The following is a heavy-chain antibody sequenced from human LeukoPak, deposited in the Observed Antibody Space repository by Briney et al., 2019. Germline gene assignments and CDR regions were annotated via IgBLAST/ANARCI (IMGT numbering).Heavy chain of an antibody. CDR3: ARRGRAAGKYGGYEYWYFDY. CDR1: GGSMSNYY. Sequence: SETLSLTCTVSGGSMSNYYWSWVRQTPGKGLEWIGYISYSGSTNHNPPLKSRVTISVDTSKNRFSLKLSSVTAADTVVYYCARRGRAAGKYGGYEYWYFDYWGQGTLVTVSS. D-gene: IGHD5-12*01. V-gene: IGHV4-59*08. J-gene: IGHJ4*02. CDR2: ISYSGST.